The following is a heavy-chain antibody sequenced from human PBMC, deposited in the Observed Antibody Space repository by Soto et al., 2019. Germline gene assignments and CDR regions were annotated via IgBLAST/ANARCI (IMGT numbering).Heavy chain of an antibody. J-gene: IGHJ6*02. CDR2: IIPIFGTA. CDR3: ARVEVGATCCYYYGMDV. Sequence: ASVKVSCKASGGTFSSYAISCVRQAPGQGLEWMGGIIPIFGTANYAQKFQGRVTITADESTSTAYMELSSLRSEDTAVYYCARVEVGATCCYYYGMDVWGQGTTVTVSS. D-gene: IGHD1-26*01. V-gene: IGHV1-69*01. CDR1: GGTFSSYA.